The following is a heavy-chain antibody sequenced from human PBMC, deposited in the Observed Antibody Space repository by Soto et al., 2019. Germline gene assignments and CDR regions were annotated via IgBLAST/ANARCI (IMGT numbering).Heavy chain of an antibody. CDR3: TTGLTYYYDSSGYYWAGGMDV. D-gene: IGHD3-22*01. Sequence: PXGSLKLSCAASGFTFSNAWMNWVRQAPGKGLEWVGRIKSKSDGETTDYAAPVKGRFTISRDDSKNTLYLQMNSLKTEDTAVYYCTTGLTYYYDSSGYYWAGGMDVWGQGITVTVSS. CDR1: GFTFSNAW. V-gene: IGHV3-15*01. CDR2: IKSKSDGETT. J-gene: IGHJ6*02.